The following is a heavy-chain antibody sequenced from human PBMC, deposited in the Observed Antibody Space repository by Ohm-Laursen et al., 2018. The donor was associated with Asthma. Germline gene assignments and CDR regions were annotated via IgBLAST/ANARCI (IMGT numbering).Heavy chain of an antibody. D-gene: IGHD2-2*01. CDR2: ISWNSGSI. CDR1: GFTFDDYA. J-gene: IGHJ4*02. Sequence: SLRLSCSASGFTFDDYAMHWVRQAPGKGLEWVSGISWNSGSIGYADSVKGRFTISRDNAKNSLYLQMNSLRAEDTALYYCAREGVVVETIDYWGQGTLVTVSS. CDR3: AREGVVVETIDY. V-gene: IGHV3-9*01.